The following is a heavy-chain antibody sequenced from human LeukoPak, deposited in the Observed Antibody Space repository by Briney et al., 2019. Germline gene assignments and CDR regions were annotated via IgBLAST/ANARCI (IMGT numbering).Heavy chain of an antibody. V-gene: IGHV4-34*01. J-gene: IGHJ4*02. Sequence: NTSETLSLTCAVSGVSFNDYYWSWVRQTPGEGLEWIGEINHSGYTNDSPSLKSRVTLSIDTSRKQFSLNLRSVTVADTGIYYCTRMTTGHDYWGQGTLVTVSS. CDR3: TRMTTGHDY. CDR1: GVSFNDYY. CDR2: INHSGYT. D-gene: IGHD4-17*01.